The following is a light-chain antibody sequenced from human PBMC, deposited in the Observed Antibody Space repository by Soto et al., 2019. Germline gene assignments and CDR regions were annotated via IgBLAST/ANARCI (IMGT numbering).Light chain of an antibody. CDR1: QSISYW. J-gene: IGKJ1*01. Sequence: DIQMTQSPSTLSASVGDRVTITCRASQSISYWLAWYQQKPGKAPKFLISKASTLESGVPSRFSGSGSGTEVTLTISSLQPDEFATYYCQQYYSYSWTFGQGPKVEIK. CDR3: QQYYSYSWT. V-gene: IGKV1-5*03. CDR2: KAS.